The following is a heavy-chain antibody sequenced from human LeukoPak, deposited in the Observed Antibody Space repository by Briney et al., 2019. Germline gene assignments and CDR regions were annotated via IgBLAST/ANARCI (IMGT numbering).Heavy chain of an antibody. D-gene: IGHD3-3*01. J-gene: IGHJ4*02. CDR3: ARGGYDFWSGYSVPRY. V-gene: IGHV1-2*02. CDR2: INPSSGGT. CDR1: VYTFTGYY. Sequence: APVRVSGKASVYTFTGYYMHWVRQAPGQGLEWLGWINPSSGGTNYAQKFQGRVTMTRETSISAAYMELSKLRSDDTAVYYCARGGYDFWSGYSVPRYWGQGTLVTVSS.